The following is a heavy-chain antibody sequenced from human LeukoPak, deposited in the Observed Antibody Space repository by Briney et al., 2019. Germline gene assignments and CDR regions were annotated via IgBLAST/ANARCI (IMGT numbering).Heavy chain of an antibody. V-gene: IGHV3-53*01. CDR1: GLTVSSNC. J-gene: IGHJ5*02. Sequence: PGGSQRLSCAASGLTVSSNCMSWVRQAPGKGLEWVSFIYSGGNTYYADSVKGRFTISRDNSKNTLYLQMNSLRAEDTAVYYCAKSGYSSSWSNAAVYNWFDPWGQGTLVTVSS. D-gene: IGHD6-13*01. CDR3: AKSGYSSSWSNAAVYNWFDP. CDR2: IYSGGNT.